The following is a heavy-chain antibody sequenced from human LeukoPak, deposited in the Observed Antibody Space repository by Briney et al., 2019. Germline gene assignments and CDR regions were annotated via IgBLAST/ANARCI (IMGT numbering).Heavy chain of an antibody. Sequence: ASVKVSCKASGYTFTSYYTHWVRQAPGQGLEWMGIIYPGGGSTNYAQKFQDRVTMTRDTSTSTVYMELSSLRSEDTAVYYCARGVTIFGVVIFDYWGQGTLVTVSS. V-gene: IGHV1-46*01. J-gene: IGHJ4*02. CDR3: ARGVTIFGVVIFDY. CDR1: GYTFTSYY. CDR2: IYPGGGST. D-gene: IGHD3-3*01.